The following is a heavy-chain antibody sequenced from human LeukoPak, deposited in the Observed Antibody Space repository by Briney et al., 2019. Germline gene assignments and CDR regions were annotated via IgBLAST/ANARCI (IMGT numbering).Heavy chain of an antibody. CDR2: INSDGSST. CDR3: ARDFGGYSSGWYPNWFDP. J-gene: IGHJ5*02. Sequence: SGGSLRLSCAASGFTFSSYWMHWVRQAPGKGLVWVSRINSDGSSTSYADSVKGRFTISRDNAKNTLYLQMNSLRAEDTAVYYCARDFGGYSSGWYPNWFDPWGQGTLVTVSS. V-gene: IGHV3-74*01. D-gene: IGHD6-19*01. CDR1: GFTFSSYW.